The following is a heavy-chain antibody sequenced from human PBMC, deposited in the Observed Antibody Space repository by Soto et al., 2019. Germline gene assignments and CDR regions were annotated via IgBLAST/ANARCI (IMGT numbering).Heavy chain of an antibody. D-gene: IGHD3-9*01. J-gene: IGHJ6*02. V-gene: IGHV4-59*01. CDR2: XYXXXSX. Sequence: SETRSLTCTVSGGSISSYYWSWIRQPPGKGLEWIXYXYXXXSXNXXXSXXXXVTISVDTSKNQFSLKLSSVTAADTAVYYCARVLRYFDWSPGMDVWGQGTTVTVSS. CDR3: ARVLRYFDWSPGMDV. CDR1: GGSISSYY.